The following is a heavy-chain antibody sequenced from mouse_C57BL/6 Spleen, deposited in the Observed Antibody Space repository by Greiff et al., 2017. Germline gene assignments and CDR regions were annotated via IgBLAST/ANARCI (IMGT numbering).Heavy chain of an antibody. D-gene: IGHD1-1*01. CDR2: FHPYNDDT. V-gene: IGHV1-47*01. J-gene: IGHJ4*01. CDR1: GYTFTTYP. Sequence: QVQLQQSGAELVKPGASVKMSCKASGYTFTTYPIEWMKQNHGKSLEWIGNFHPYNDDTKYNEKFKGKATLTVEKSSSTVYLELSRLTSDASAVYYCERGRYYGPDAMDYWGQGTSVTVSS. CDR3: ERGRYYGPDAMDY.